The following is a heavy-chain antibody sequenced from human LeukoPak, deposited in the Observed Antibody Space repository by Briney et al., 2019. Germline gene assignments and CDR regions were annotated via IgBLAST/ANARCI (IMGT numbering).Heavy chain of an antibody. CDR2: ISYDGGNK. J-gene: IGHJ4*02. Sequence: GGSLRLSCAASGFTFSSYAMHWVRQAPGKGLEWVAVISYDGGNKYYADSVKGRFTISRDNSKNTLYLQMNSLRAEDTAVYYCASGYYYDSSGYFWVWGQGTLVTVSS. CDR1: GFTFSSYA. D-gene: IGHD3-22*01. V-gene: IGHV3-30*04. CDR3: ASGYYYDSSGYFWV.